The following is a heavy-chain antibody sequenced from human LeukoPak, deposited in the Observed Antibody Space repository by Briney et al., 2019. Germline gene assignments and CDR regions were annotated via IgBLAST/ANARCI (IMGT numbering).Heavy chain of an antibody. D-gene: IGHD3-22*01. CDR2: ITSSGAAT. J-gene: IGHJ4*02. Sequence: GGSLRLSCAASGFTFSSYAMSWVRQAPGKGLAWVSSITSSGAATYYAGSVKGRFTISRDNSDNTLYLQMNSLRAEDTAVYCCAKDRPNYYGSNGHYYKLNGDCWGQGTLVTVSS. CDR1: GFTFSSYA. CDR3: AKDRPNYYGSNGHYYKLNGDC. V-gene: IGHV3-23*01.